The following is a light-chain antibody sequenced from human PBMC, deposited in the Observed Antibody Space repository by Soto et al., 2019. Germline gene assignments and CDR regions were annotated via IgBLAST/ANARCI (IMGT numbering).Light chain of an antibody. CDR3: QQYNSYSPT. CDR1: QTISTY. Sequence: DIQLTQSPSSLSAYVGDRVTITCRASQTISTYLNWYQQKPGKALKILIYAASSLQSGVPSRFSGSGSGTEFTLTISSLQPDDFETYYCQQYNSYSPTLGQGTKVDIK. CDR2: AAS. V-gene: IGKV1-5*01. J-gene: IGKJ1*01.